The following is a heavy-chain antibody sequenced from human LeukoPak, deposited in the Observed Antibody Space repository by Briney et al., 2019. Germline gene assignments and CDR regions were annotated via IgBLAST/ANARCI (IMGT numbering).Heavy chain of an antibody. CDR3: ARPLGGATLHAFDI. J-gene: IGHJ3*02. D-gene: IGHD4/OR15-4a*01. V-gene: IGHV4-59*05. Sequence: SETLSLTCIVSGGSISSHYWSWIRQPPGKGLEWIGSIYYSGSTFYNPSLKSRVTISVDTSKNQFSLKLSSVTAADTAVYYCARPLGGATLHAFDIWGQGTMVTVSS. CDR2: IYYSGST. CDR1: GGSISSHY.